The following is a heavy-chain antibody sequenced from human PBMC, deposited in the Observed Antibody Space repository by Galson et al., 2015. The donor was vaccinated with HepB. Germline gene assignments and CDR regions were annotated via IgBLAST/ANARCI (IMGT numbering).Heavy chain of an antibody. CDR2: INAGNGNT. Sequence: SVKVSCKASGYTFTSYAMHWVRQAPGQRLEWMGWINAGNGNTKYSQKFQGRVTITRDTSASTAYMDLSSLRSEDTAVYYCARIWSDSSGWYYFDYWGQGTLVTVSS. D-gene: IGHD6-19*01. V-gene: IGHV1-3*01. J-gene: IGHJ4*02. CDR1: GYTFTSYA. CDR3: ARIWSDSSGWYYFDY.